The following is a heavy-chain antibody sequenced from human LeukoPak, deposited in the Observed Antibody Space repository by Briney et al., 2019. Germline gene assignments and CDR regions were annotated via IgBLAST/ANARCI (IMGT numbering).Heavy chain of an antibody. V-gene: IGHV1-46*01. CDR3: ARGKGTSGDVGAIGRFDY. D-gene: IGHD5-12*01. CDR2: INPNSGAT. CDR1: GYTFISHY. J-gene: IGHJ4*02. Sequence: ASVKVSCKASGYTFISHYMHWVRQAPGQGLEWMGEINPNSGATWYAQRIQGRVAMTWDTSTSTVFMEVSSLRSEDTAMYYCARGKGTSGDVGAIGRFDYWGQGTVVTVS.